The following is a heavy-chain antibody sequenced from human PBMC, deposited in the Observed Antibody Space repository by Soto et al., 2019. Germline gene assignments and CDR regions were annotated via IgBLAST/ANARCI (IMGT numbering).Heavy chain of an antibody. D-gene: IGHD6-19*01. CDR1: GFTFSSYA. J-gene: IGHJ4*02. CDR3: ASLYSSGWLDFDY. CDR2: ISYDGSNK. V-gene: IGHV3-30-3*01. Sequence: QVQLVESGGGVVQPGRSLRPSCAAPGFTFSSYARHWVRQAQGKGLEWVAVISYDGSNKYYADSVKGRFTISRDNSKNTLYLQMNSLRAEDTAVYYCASLYSSGWLDFDYWGQGTLVTVSS.